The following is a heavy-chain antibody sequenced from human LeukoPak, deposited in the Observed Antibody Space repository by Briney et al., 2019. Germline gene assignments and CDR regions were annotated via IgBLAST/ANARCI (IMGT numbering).Heavy chain of an antibody. CDR3: ARDRGVDTAMVNWFDP. Sequence: GGSLRLSCAASGFTFSSYSMNWVRQAPGKGLEWVSSTSSSSSYIYYADSVKGRFTISRDNAKNSLYLQMNSLRAEDTAVYYCARDRGVDTAMVNWFDPWGQGTLVTVSS. V-gene: IGHV3-21*01. CDR1: GFTFSSYS. D-gene: IGHD5-18*01. J-gene: IGHJ5*02. CDR2: TSSSSSYI.